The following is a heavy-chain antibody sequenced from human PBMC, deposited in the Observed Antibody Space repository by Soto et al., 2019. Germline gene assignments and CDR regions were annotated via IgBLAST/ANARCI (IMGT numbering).Heavy chain of an antibody. J-gene: IGHJ4*02. Sequence: GASVKVSCKASGYTFTSYYMHWVRQAPGQGLGWMGIINPSGGSTSYVQKFQGRVTITADESTSTAYMELSSLRSEDTAVYYCARLVAARPSDYWGQGTLVTVSS. V-gene: IGHV1-46*01. CDR1: GYTFTSYY. CDR2: INPSGGST. D-gene: IGHD6-6*01. CDR3: ARLVAARPSDY.